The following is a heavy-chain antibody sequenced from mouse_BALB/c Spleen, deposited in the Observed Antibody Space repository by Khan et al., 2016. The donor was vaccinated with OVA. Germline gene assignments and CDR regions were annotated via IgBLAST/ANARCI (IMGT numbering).Heavy chain of an antibody. CDR1: GYTFSSYW. CDR3: ARGNYYGSRSWLGY. V-gene: IGHV1-9*01. CDR2: ILPGSGSN. Sequence: QVQLQQSGAELMKPGASVKISCKATGYTFSSYWIEWVKQRPGHGLEWIGEILPGSGSNNYNEKFKGKATFTADTSSNTAYMQLSSLTSEDSAVYYCARGNYYGSRSWLGYWGQGTLVTVS. J-gene: IGHJ3*01. D-gene: IGHD1-1*01.